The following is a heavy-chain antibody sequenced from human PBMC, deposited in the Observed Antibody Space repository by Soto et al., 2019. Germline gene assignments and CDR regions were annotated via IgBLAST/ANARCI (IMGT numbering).Heavy chain of an antibody. CDR1: GFSLNTGGVG. D-gene: IGHD2-21*01. V-gene: IGHV2-5*01. CDR3: ARDPSGWRWRSDV. J-gene: IGHJ6*02. CDR2: LYWNDDQ. Sequence: SGPTLVNPTQTLTLTCTFSGFSLNTGGVGVGWIRQPPGKALDWLALLYWNDDQPYSTSLKSRLTITKDTSRNQVVLTMTNMDPVATATYYCARDPSGWRWRSDVWGQGTTVTVSS.